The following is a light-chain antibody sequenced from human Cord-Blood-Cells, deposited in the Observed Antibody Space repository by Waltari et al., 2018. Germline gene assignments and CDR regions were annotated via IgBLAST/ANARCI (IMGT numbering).Light chain of an antibody. CDR1: QSVSSN. Sequence: EIVMTQSPATLSVYPGESATLSCRASQSVSSNLAWYQQKPGQAPRLLIYGASTRATGIPARFSGSGSGTEFTLTISSLQSEDFAVYYCQQYNNWPQTFGQGTKLEIK. V-gene: IGKV3-15*01. CDR3: QQYNNWPQT. J-gene: IGKJ2*01. CDR2: GAS.